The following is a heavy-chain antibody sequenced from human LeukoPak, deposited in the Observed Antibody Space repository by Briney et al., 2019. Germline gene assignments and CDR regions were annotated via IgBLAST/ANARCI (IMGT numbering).Heavy chain of an antibody. CDR3: ARVQYYDSSGYLER. V-gene: IGHV4-59*01. CDR2: IYYSGST. CDR1: GGSISSYY. Sequence: SETLSLTCTVSGGSISSYYWSWIRQPPGKGLEWIGYIYYSGSTNYNPSLKSRVTISVDTSKNQFSLKLSSVTAADTAVYHCARVQYYDSSGYLERWGPGTLVTVSS. J-gene: IGHJ4*02. D-gene: IGHD3-22*01.